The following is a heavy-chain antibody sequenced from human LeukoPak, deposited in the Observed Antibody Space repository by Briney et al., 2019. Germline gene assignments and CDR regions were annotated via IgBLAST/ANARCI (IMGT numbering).Heavy chain of an antibody. D-gene: IGHD3-10*01. V-gene: IGHV4-30-2*01. CDR2: INHSGST. Sequence: SQTLSLTCTVSGGSISSGGYYWSWIRQPPGKGLEWIGEINHSGSTNYNPSLKSRVTISVDTSKNQFSLKLSSVTAADTAVYYCARAPAYYYGSGSYVDYWGQGTLVTVSS. J-gene: IGHJ4*02. CDR3: ARAPAYYYGSGSYVDY. CDR1: GGSISSGGYY.